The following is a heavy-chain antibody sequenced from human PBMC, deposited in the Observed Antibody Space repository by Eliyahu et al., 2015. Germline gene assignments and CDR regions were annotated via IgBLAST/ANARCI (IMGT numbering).Heavy chain of an antibody. CDR2: INHSGST. J-gene: IGHJ2*01. D-gene: IGHD2-15*01. CDR3: ARAFVWPLYCSGGSCRGMYFDL. CDR1: GGSFSGYY. V-gene: IGHV4-34*01. Sequence: QVQLQQWGAGLLKPSETLSLTCAVYGGSFSGYYWXWIRQPPGKGLEWIGEINHSGSTNYNPSLKSRVTISVDTSKNQFSLKLSSVTAADTAVYYCARAFVWPLYCSGGSCRGMYFDLWGRGTLVTVSS.